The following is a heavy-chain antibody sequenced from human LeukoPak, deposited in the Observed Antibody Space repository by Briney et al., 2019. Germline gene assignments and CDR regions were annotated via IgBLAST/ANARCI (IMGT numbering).Heavy chain of an antibody. CDR3: ARRTEDTAMVYDY. V-gene: IGHV3-11*06. Sequence: GGSLRLSCAASGFTFSDYYMSWIRQAPGKGLEWVSYISSSSSYTNYADSVKGRFTISRDNAKNSLYLQMNSLRAEDTAVYYSARRTEDTAMVYDYWGQGTLVTVSS. CDR2: ISSSSSYT. J-gene: IGHJ4*02. CDR1: GFTFSDYY. D-gene: IGHD5-18*01.